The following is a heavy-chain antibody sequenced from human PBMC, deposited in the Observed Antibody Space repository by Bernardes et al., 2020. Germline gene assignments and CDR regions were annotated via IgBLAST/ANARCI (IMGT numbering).Heavy chain of an antibody. Sequence: SETLSLTCTVSGGSISSYYWSWIRQPPGKGLEWIGYIYYSGSTNYNPSLKSRVTISVDTSKNQFSLKLSSVTAADTAVYYCARELLWFGETLGYMDVWGKGTTVTVSS. CDR1: GGSISSYY. CDR3: ARELLWFGETLGYMDV. CDR2: IYYSGST. V-gene: IGHV4-59*01. J-gene: IGHJ6*03. D-gene: IGHD3-10*01.